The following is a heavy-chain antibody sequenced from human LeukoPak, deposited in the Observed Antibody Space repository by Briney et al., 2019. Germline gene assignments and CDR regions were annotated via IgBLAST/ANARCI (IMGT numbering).Heavy chain of an antibody. D-gene: IGHD3-16*01. V-gene: IGHV5-51*01. CDR3: ATYSDTFYFDC. CDR2: IYPGDSDT. CDR1: GYNFTSYW. J-gene: IGHJ4*02. Sequence: GESLNISCKGSGYNFTSYWIAWVRQMPGRGLEWMGIIYPGDSDTRYSPSFQGQVITSADKSISTAYLQWSSLKASDTAIYYCATYSDTFYFDCWGQGTLVTVSS.